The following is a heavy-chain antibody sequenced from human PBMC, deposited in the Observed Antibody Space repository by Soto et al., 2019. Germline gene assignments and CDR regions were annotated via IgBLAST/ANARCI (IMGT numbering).Heavy chain of an antibody. V-gene: IGHV1-69*01. J-gene: IGHJ5*02. D-gene: IGHD2-15*01. Sequence: QVQLVQSGAEVRKPGSSVKVSCKASGGTFSSYAINWVRQAPGQGLEWVGGVIPMFGTTKYAQRFQGRLTVSADETTSTAYMELRSLRSDDTAVYYCARGVVVVAASQLGWFDPWGQGTLVTVSS. CDR1: GGTFSSYA. CDR3: ARGVVVVAASQLGWFDP. CDR2: VIPMFGTT.